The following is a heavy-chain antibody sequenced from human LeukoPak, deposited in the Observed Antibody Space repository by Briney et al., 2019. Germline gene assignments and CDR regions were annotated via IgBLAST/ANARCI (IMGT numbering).Heavy chain of an antibody. D-gene: IGHD3/OR15-3a*01. CDR3: TRWTVAPDY. CDR1: GFTFSGYW. Sequence: GGSLRLSCAASGFTFSGYWRHWVRQAPGKGPGWVSRISSNGRSTKYADSVKGRFTISRDNAKNTVYLQMNSLRAEDTAVYYCTRWTVAPDYWGQGTLVTVSS. J-gene: IGHJ4*02. V-gene: IGHV3-74*01. CDR2: ISSNGRST.